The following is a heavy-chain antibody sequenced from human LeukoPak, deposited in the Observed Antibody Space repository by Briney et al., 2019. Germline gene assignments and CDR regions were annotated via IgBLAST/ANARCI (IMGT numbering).Heavy chain of an antibody. CDR2: IYYSGNT. D-gene: IGHD6-13*01. J-gene: IGHJ4*02. V-gene: IGHV4-39*01. CDR1: GGSISSTSYY. Sequence: PSETLSLTCSVSGGSISSTSYYWAWICQPPGKGLEWIGSIYYSGNTYYNPPLKGRVIISVDTSKNQFSLTLSSVTAADRAVYYCASEIVAAGTDYWGQGTLVTVSS. CDR3: ASEIVAAGTDY.